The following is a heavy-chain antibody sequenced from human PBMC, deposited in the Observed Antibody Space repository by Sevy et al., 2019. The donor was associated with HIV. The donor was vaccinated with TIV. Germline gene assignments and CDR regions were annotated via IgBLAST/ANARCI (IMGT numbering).Heavy chain of an antibody. D-gene: IGHD2-15*01. V-gene: IGHV3-30*18. J-gene: IGHJ3*02. Sequence: GGSLRLSCAASGFIFTNYGMHCVRQAPGKGLEWVAVISRDGSLKYYADSVRGRVTISRDSSKNTVSLQMNSLRLEDTAVYYCAKVSRATGSAFDIWGQGTMVTVSS. CDR3: AKVSRATGSAFDI. CDR1: GFIFTNYG. CDR2: ISRDGSLK.